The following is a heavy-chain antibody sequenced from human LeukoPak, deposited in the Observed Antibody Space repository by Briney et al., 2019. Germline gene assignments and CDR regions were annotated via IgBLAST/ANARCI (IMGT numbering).Heavy chain of an antibody. J-gene: IGHJ6*02. D-gene: IGHD3-10*01. CDR3: ARAQNRAPGV. Sequence: GRSLRLSCAASGFTFSSYAMHWVRQAPGKGLGWVAVISYDGSNKYYADSVKGRFTISRDNSKNTLYLQMNSLRAEDTAVYYCARAQNRAPGVWRQGTTVTVSS. CDR2: ISYDGSNK. CDR1: GFTFSSYA. V-gene: IGHV3-30*04.